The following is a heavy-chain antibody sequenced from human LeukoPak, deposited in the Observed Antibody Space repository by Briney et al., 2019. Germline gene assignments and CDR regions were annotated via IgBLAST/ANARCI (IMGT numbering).Heavy chain of an antibody. CDR2: INPSGGST. D-gene: IGHD3-16*01. CDR3: ARVGGYPYYYYYGMDV. V-gene: IGHV1-46*01. CDR1: GYTFTSYY. Sequence: ASVKVSCKASGYTFTSYYMHWVRQAPGQGLEWMGIINPSGGSTSYAQKFQGRVNMTRDTSTSTVYMELSSLRSEDTAVYYCARVGGYPYYYYYGMDVWGQGTTVTVSS. J-gene: IGHJ6*02.